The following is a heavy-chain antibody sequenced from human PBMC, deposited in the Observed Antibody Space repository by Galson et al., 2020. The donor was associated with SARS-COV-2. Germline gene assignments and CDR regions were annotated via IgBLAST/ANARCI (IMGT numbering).Heavy chain of an antibody. J-gene: IGHJ4*02. Sequence: SETLPLTCAVSGGYISSSNWWSWVRQPPGKGQDQMGETNHNRSTNDNPTHNSRVTISVDKANNQFSLMLSSVTAADTAVYYCARLAGAAAGNAEDYWGQGTLVTVSS. CDR1: GGYISSSNW. D-gene: IGHD6-13*01. CDR3: ARLAGAAAGNAEDY. CDR2: TNHNRST. V-gene: IGHV4-4*02.